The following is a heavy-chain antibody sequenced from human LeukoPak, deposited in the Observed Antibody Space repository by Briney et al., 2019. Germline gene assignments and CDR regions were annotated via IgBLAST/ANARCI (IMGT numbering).Heavy chain of an antibody. J-gene: IGHJ5*02. CDR1: GGSFSGYY. V-gene: IGHV4-34*01. CDR3: ASLARGGNWFDP. Sequence: SETLSLTCAVYGGSFSGYYWSWNRQPPGKGLEWIGEINHSGSTNYNPSLKSRVTISVDTSKNQFSLKLSSVTAADTAVYYCASLARGGNWFDPWGQGTLVTVSS. D-gene: IGHD6-6*01. CDR2: INHSGST.